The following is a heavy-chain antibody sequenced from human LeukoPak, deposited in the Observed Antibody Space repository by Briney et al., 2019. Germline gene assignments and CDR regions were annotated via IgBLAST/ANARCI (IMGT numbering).Heavy chain of an antibody. Sequence: QPGGSLRLSCTASGITLSNYRMHWVRQAPGKGLVAVSRIDSDGSNIVYADSVKGRFTISRDNAKNTLYLKMDSLRAEDTAVYYCATGGGSGYWGQGTLVTVSS. V-gene: IGHV3-74*01. D-gene: IGHD3-10*01. CDR1: GITLSNYR. J-gene: IGHJ4*02. CDR2: IDSDGSNI. CDR3: ATGGGSGY.